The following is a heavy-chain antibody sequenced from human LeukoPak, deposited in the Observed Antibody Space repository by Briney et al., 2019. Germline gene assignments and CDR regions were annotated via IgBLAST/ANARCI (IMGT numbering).Heavy chain of an antibody. D-gene: IGHD5-18*01. J-gene: IGHJ4*02. CDR1: GFTFSSYG. V-gene: IGHV3-30*02. CDR2: IRYDGSNK. CDR3: AKDLGGSEYSYGCFDY. Sequence: GGSLRLSCAASGFTFSSYGMHWVRQAPGKGLEWVAFIRYDGSNKYYADSVKGRFTISRDNSKNTLYLQMNSLRAEDTAVYYCAKDLGGSEYSYGCFDYWGQGTLVTVSS.